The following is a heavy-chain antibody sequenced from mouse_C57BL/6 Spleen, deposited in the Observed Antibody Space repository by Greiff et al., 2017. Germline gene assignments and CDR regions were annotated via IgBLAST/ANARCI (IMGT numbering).Heavy chain of an antibody. CDR2: ISSGGSYT. CDR3: ARHLIYDGYDWYFDV. Sequence: EVQGVESGGDLVKPGGSLKLSCAASEFTFSSYGMSWVRQTPDKRLEWVATISSGGSYTYYPDSVKGRFTISSDNAKNTLYLQMSSLKSEDTAMYYCARHLIYDGYDWYFDVWGTGTTVTVSS. CDR1: EFTFSSYG. J-gene: IGHJ1*03. D-gene: IGHD2-3*01. V-gene: IGHV5-6*01.